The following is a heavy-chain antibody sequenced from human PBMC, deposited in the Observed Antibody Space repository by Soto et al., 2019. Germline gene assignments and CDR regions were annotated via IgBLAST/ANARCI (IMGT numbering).Heavy chain of an antibody. V-gene: IGHV3-48*03. CDR1: GFTFRSSE. CDR2: IHPAGQPI. D-gene: IGHD2-2*01. CDR3: ARRGST. Sequence: EVQLVESGEGLVQPGGSLRLSCVASGFTFRSSEMYWVRQAPGKGLEWVSYIHPAGQPIFFADSVKGRFTISRDNAKKSVYLQMNSLRAEDTAVYYCARRGSTWGQGTMVTVSS. J-gene: IGHJ3*01.